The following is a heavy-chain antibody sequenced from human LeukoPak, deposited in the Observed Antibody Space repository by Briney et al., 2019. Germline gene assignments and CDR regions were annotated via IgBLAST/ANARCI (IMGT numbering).Heavy chain of an antibody. Sequence: GGSLRLSCAASGFTFSSYGMHWVRQAPGKGLEWVALIRYDGSNKYYADSVKGRFTISRDNSKNTLYLQMNSLRAEDTAVYYCAMDLRFLEWLSDYWGQGTLVTVSS. J-gene: IGHJ4*02. V-gene: IGHV3-30*02. CDR3: AMDLRFLEWLSDY. D-gene: IGHD3-3*01. CDR2: IRYDGSNK. CDR1: GFTFSSYG.